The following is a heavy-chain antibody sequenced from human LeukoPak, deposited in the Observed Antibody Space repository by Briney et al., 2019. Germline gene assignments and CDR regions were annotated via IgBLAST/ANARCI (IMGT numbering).Heavy chain of an antibody. CDR3: ARSRDYYGGYFDY. CDR1: GGSISSYY. J-gene: IGHJ4*02. V-gene: IGHV4-59*01. CDR2: IYNTRST. D-gene: IGHD3-22*01. Sequence: PSETLSLTCTVSGGSISSYYWSWIRQPPGKGLEWIGYIYNTRSTNYSPSLKSRVTISIDTSKNQFSLKLSSVTAADTAVYYCARSRDYYGGYFDYWGQGTLVTVSS.